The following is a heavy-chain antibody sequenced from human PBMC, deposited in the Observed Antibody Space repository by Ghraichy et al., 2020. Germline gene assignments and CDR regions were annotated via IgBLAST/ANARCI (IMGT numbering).Heavy chain of an antibody. D-gene: IGHD2/OR15-2a*01. CDR2: VYYSGST. CDR3: ARAYERSSYFLDF. Sequence: TLSLACTVSGSSINNYYWTWIRQPPGQGLEYIGYVYYSGSTNYNPSLNSRVTISLHTSTNQFSLRLDSVTAADTARYFCARAYERSSYFLDFWGQGRLVTVSS. J-gene: IGHJ4*02. CDR1: GSSINNYY. V-gene: IGHV4-59*01.